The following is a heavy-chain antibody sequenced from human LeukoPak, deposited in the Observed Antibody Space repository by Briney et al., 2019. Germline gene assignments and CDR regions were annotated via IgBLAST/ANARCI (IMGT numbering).Heavy chain of an antibody. D-gene: IGHD4-23*01. CDR2: INHSGST. CDR3: ARHEVPGGLDY. Sequence: SETLSLTCAVYGGSFSGYYWSCIRHPPGKGLGWIGEINHSGSTNYNPSLKSRVTISVDTSKNLFSLKLSSVTAADTAVYYCARHEVPGGLDYWGQGTLVTVFS. J-gene: IGHJ4*02. CDR1: GGSFSGYY. V-gene: IGHV4-34*01.